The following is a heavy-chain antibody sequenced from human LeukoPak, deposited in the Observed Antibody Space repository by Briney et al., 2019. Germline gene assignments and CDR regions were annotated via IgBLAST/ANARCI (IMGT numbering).Heavy chain of an antibody. D-gene: IGHD2-2*01. CDR2: IRSKAYGGTT. CDR1: GFTFGDYA. J-gene: IGHJ6*03. V-gene: IGHV3-49*04. Sequence: PGRSLRLSCTASGFTFGDYAMSWVRQAPGKGLEWVGFIRSKAYGGTTEYAASVKGRLTISRDDSKSIAYLQMNSLKTEDTAVYYCTRLGYCSSTSCKPGHYMDVWGKGTTVTVSS. CDR3: TRLGYCSSTSCKPGHYMDV.